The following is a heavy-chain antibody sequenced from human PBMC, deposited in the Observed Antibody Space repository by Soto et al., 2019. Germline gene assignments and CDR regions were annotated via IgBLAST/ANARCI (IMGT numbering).Heavy chain of an antibody. Sequence: GGSLRLSCAASGFTFSSFGMHWVRQAPGKGLEWVAVIWYDGSNKYYADSVKGRFTISRDNSKNTLYLQMNSLRADDTAMYYCASRSPALDYRGQGILVTVSS. CDR3: ASRSPALDY. V-gene: IGHV3-33*01. D-gene: IGHD2-2*01. CDR2: IWYDGSNK. CDR1: GFTFSSFG. J-gene: IGHJ4*02.